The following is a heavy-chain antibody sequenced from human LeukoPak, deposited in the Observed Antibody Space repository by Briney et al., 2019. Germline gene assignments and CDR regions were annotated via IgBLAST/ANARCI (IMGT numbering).Heavy chain of an antibody. CDR3: ARVGLNDYGSGTYADY. D-gene: IGHD3-10*01. CDR1: GFTFNDYY. V-gene: IGHV3-11*04. J-gene: IGHJ4*02. Sequence: GGSLRLSCGASGFTFNDYYMTWIRQAPGKGLEWVSYISTHGSIIYCADSVKGRFAISRDNAKNSLYLQMNTLRAEDTAVYYCARVGLNDYGSGTYADYWGQGTLVTVSS. CDR2: ISTHGSII.